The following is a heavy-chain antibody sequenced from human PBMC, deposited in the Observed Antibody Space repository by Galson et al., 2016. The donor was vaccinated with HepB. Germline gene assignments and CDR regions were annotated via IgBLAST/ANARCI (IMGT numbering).Heavy chain of an antibody. Sequence: LSLTCALSGGSITGGTYHWTWVRPQPGKGLEWIGYIFYSGYTYYNPSLKRRVTISVDTSSNHFSLKLSSVTAADTAVYYRARKRGADYRHFTGAFDIWGQGTMVTVSS. D-gene: IGHD4-11*01. CDR3: ARKRGADYRHFTGAFDI. J-gene: IGHJ3*02. CDR1: GGSITGGTYH. CDR2: IFYSGYT. V-gene: IGHV4-31*11.